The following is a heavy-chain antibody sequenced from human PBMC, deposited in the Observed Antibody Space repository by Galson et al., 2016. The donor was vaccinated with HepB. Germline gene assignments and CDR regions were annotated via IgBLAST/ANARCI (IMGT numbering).Heavy chain of an antibody. D-gene: IGHD5-24*01. V-gene: IGHV3-30*15. CDR2: LSFDGDKK. CDR1: GFTLSTYS. Sequence: SLRLSCAASGFTLSTYSMHWVRQAPGQGLQWVALLSFDGDKKEYADSVKGRFTISRDISNNTLFLQMSSLTTEDTAIYYCARDRNRWLQFTSPYYFGMDVWGQGTAVTGSS. CDR3: ARDRNRWLQFTSPYYFGMDV. J-gene: IGHJ6*02.